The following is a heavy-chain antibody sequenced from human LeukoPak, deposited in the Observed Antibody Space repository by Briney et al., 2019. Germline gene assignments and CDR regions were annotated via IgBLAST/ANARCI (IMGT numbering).Heavy chain of an antibody. Sequence: GGSLRLSCVASGFTFSSYWMTWVRQAPGKGLEWVANIKEGGGERHYVDSVKGRFTISRDNAKNSLYLQMNSLRVEDTAVYYCASDGNNWNGFDYWGQGTLVTVSS. CDR2: IKEGGGER. J-gene: IGHJ4*02. V-gene: IGHV3-7*01. CDR3: ASDGNNWNGFDY. D-gene: IGHD1-1*01. CDR1: GFTFSSYW.